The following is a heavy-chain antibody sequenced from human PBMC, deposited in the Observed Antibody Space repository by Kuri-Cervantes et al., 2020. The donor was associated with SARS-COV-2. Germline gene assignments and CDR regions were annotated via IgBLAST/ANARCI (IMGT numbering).Heavy chain of an antibody. D-gene: IGHD5-24*01. V-gene: IGHV3-7*03. CDR2: IKQDGSEE. Sequence: GESLKISCAASGFIFSNYWMSWVRHAPGKGLEWVANIKQDGSEEFYVDSVKGRFTVSRDNAKKSLFLQMNSLRADDTAVYYCGKEGGHNEIDYWGQGTLVTVSS. CDR1: GFIFSNYW. CDR3: GKEGGHNEIDY. J-gene: IGHJ4*02.